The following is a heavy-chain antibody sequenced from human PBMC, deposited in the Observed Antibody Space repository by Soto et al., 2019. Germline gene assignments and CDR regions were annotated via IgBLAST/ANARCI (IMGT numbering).Heavy chain of an antibody. J-gene: IGHJ6*02. Sequence: GSLRLSCAASGFTFSSYWMHWVRQAPGKGLVWVSRINSDGSSTSYADSVKGRFTISRDNAKNTLYLQMNSLRAEDTAVYYCARDKRYYYGSGKYGMDVWGQGTTVTVSS. V-gene: IGHV3-74*01. CDR2: INSDGSST. D-gene: IGHD3-10*01. CDR1: GFTFSSYW. CDR3: ARDKRYYYGSGKYGMDV.